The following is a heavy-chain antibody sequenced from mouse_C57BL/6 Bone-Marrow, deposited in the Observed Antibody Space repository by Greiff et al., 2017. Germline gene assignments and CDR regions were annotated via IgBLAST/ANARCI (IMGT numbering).Heavy chain of an antibody. CDR1: GYTFTSYG. Sequence: QVQLQQSGAELARPGASVKLSCKASGYTFTSYGISWVKQRTGQGLEWIGEIYPRSGNTYYNEKFKGKATLTADTSSSTAYMELRSLTSEDSAVYCGARRDYYAHRGFAYWGQGTLVTVSA. CDR3: ARRDYYAHRGFAY. CDR2: IYPRSGNT. D-gene: IGHD2-1*01. J-gene: IGHJ3*01. V-gene: IGHV1-81*01.